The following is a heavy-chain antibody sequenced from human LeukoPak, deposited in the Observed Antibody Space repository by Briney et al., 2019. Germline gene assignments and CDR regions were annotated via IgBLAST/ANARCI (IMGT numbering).Heavy chain of an antibody. J-gene: IGHJ3*02. CDR1: GYTFTNCW. CDR3: ASGAYCGGDCYSGAFDI. CDR2: IYPVDSDT. D-gene: IGHD2-21*02. V-gene: IGHV5-51*01. Sequence: GESLKISCKGSGYTFTNCWIGWVRQMPGKGLEWMGIIYPVDSDTRYSPSFQGQVTISADKSISTAYLQWRSLKASDTAMYYCASGAYCGGDCYSGAFDIWGQGTMVTVSS.